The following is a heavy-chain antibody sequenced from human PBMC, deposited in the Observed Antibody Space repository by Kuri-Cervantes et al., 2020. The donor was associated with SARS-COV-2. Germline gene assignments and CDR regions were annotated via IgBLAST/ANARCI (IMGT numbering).Heavy chain of an antibody. V-gene: IGHV1-2*02. CDR3: ARAGYSSSWAPGAFGY. CDR1: GYTFTGYY. J-gene: IGHJ4*02. D-gene: IGHD6-13*01. Sequence: ASVKVSCKASGYTFTGYYMHWVRQAPGQGLEWMGWINPNSGGTNYAQKFQGRVTMTRDTSISTAYMELSRLRSDDTAVYYCARAGYSSSWAPGAFGYWSQGTLVTVSS. CDR2: INPNSGGT.